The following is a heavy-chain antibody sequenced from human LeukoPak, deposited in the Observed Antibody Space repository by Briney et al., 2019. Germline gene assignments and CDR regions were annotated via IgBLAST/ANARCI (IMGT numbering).Heavy chain of an antibody. CDR1: GFTFSNFA. CDR3: VRSYYGSGTFYLGGY. V-gene: IGHV3-64D*06. CDR2: ISTNGGST. J-gene: IGHJ4*02. Sequence: GGSLRLSCSASGFTFSNFAMHWVRQAPGKGLEYVSGISTNGGSTYYADPVKGRFTISRDNSKNTVYLQMSSLRTEDAALYYCVRSYYGSGTFYLGGYWGQGTLVTVSS. D-gene: IGHD3-10*01.